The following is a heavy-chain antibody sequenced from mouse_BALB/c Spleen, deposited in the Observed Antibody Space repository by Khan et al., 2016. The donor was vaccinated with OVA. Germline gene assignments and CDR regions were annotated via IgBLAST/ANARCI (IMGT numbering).Heavy chain of an antibody. V-gene: IGHV2-3*01. CDR3: AKFTPDYYSMDY. CDR2: ICGDGST. D-gene: IGHD1-1*01. Sequence: QVHVKQSGPGLVAPSQSLSITCTVSGFSLSSNGVSWVRQPPGKGLEWLGVICGDGSTNYHSTLKSRLIISKDNSKSQVFLKLNSLQNDDTATYXCAKFTPDYYSMDYWGQGTSVTVSS. CDR1: GFSLSSNG. J-gene: IGHJ4*01.